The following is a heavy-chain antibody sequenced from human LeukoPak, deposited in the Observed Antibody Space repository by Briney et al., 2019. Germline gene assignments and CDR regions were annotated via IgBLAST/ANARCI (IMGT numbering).Heavy chain of an antibody. CDR3: TRARQLRHFDWIPGGGEHDGFDI. Sequence: GGSLRLSCAASGFTFSDYYMSWIRQAPGKGLEWVGLIRSKAYGGTIEYAPPIKGRFTISRDESNSIVFLQMSNLKTEDTAVYFCTRARQLRHFDWIPGGGEHDGFDIWGQGSVVTVS. CDR2: IRSKAYGGTI. J-gene: IGHJ3*02. D-gene: IGHD3-9*01. CDR1: GFTFSDYY. V-gene: IGHV3-71*01.